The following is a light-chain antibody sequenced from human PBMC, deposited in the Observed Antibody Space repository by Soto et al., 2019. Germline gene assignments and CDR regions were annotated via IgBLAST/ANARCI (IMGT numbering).Light chain of an antibody. CDR2: EVS. J-gene: IGLJ1*01. Sequence: QSALTQPASVSGSPGQSITISCTGTSSDIGAYNYVSWYQQHPGKAPKLMLYEVSNRPSGVSIRFSGSKSGNTDSLTISGLQAEDEADYYCNSYTSSSTLYVFGTGTKVTVL. CDR1: SSDIGAYNY. V-gene: IGLV2-14*01. CDR3: NSYTSSSTLYV.